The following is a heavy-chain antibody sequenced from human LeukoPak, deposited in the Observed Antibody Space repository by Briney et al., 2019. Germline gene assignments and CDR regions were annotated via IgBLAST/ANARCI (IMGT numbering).Heavy chain of an antibody. CDR1: GGSISSYY. Sequence: PSETLSLTCTVSGGSISSYYWSWIQQPPGKGLEWIGYIYYSGSTNYNPSLKSRVTISVDTSKNQFSLKLSSVTAADTAVYYCARHGGIAARPRSWFDPWGQGTLVTVSS. CDR2: IYYSGST. V-gene: IGHV4-59*08. J-gene: IGHJ5*02. CDR3: ARHGGIAARPRSWFDP. D-gene: IGHD6-6*01.